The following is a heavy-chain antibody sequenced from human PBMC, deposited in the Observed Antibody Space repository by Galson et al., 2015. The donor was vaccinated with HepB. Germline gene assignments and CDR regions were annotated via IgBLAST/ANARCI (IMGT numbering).Heavy chain of an antibody. CDR2: IYPGDSDT. CDR1: GYSFSTYW. D-gene: IGHD2-15*01. J-gene: IGHJ5*01. Sequence: QSGAEVKKPGESLKISCKGFGYSFSTYWIGWVRQTPGEGLEWMGVIYPGDSDTRYSPSFQGQVTISVDKSVTTAYLQWSSLKAADTAMYYCARRQYCSSGSCYAGWFDSWGQGTLVTVSS. V-gene: IGHV5-51*01. CDR3: ARRQYCSSGSCYAGWFDS.